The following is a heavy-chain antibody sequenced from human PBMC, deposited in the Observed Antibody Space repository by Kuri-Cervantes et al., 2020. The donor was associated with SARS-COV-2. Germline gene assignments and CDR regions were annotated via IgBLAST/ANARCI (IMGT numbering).Heavy chain of an antibody. CDR2: IYTSGST. J-gene: IGHJ4*02. V-gene: IGHV4-61*02. D-gene: IGHD3-3*01. CDR3: ARGDGSGCDY. Sequence: SETLSLTCTVSGGSISSGSYYWSWIRQPAGKGLEWIRRIYTSGSTNYNPSLKSRVTISVDTSKNQFSLKLSSVTAADTAVYYCARGDGSGCDYWGQGTLVTVSS. CDR1: GGSISSGSYY.